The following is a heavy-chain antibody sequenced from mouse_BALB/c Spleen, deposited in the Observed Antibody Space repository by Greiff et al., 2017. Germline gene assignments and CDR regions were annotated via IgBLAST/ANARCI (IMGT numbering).Heavy chain of an antibody. CDR3: ARSGDYEGFAD. CDR2: INPYNDGT. Sequence: EVQLQQSGPELVKPGASVKMSCKASGYTFTSYVMHWVKQKPGQGLEWIGYINPYNDGTKYNEKFKGKATLTSDKSSSTAYMELSSLTSEDSAVYYCARSGDYEGFADWGQGTLVTVSA. V-gene: IGHV1-14*01. CDR1: GYTFTSYV. J-gene: IGHJ3*01. D-gene: IGHD2-4*01.